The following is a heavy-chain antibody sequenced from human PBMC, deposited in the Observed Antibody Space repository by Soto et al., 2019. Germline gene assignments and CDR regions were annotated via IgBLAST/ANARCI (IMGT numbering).Heavy chain of an antibody. CDR1: GGSIISGDYC. V-gene: IGHV4-30-4*01. CDR2: IYYSGST. D-gene: IGHD3-10*01. CDR3: ARGSRGYFDY. Sequence: SETLSLTCTVSGGSIISGDYCWICIRQPPGKGLEWIGYIYYSGSTYYNPSLKSRVTISVDTSKNQFSLKLSSVTAADTAVYYCARGSRGYFDYWGQGTLVTVSS. J-gene: IGHJ4*02.